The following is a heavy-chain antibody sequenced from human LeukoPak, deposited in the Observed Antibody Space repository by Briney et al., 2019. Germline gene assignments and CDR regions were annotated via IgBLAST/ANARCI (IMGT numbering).Heavy chain of an antibody. V-gene: IGHV3-66*01. CDR3: ASARRRVRYDILTGYNY. D-gene: IGHD3-9*01. Sequence: TGGSLRLSCAASGFTVSSNYMSWVRQAPGKGLEWVSVIYSGGSTYYADSVKGRFTISRDNSKNTLYLQMNSLRAEDTAVYYCASARRRVRYDILTGYNYWGQGTLVTVSS. CDR2: IYSGGST. CDR1: GFTVSSNY. J-gene: IGHJ4*02.